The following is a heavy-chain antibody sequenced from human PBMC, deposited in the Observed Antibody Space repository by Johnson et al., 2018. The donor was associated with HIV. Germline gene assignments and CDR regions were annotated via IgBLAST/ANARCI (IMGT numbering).Heavy chain of an antibody. CDR2: ISYDGSNK. CDR3: ARVRTGRENAFDI. J-gene: IGHJ3*02. D-gene: IGHD2-8*02. Sequence: QVQLVESGGGLVKPGGSLRLSCTASGFSFSDYYMSWVRQAPGKGLEWVAVISYDGSNKYYADSVKGRFTISRDNSKSTLYLQMNSMRAEDTAVYYCARVRTGRENAFDIWGQGTMVTVSS. CDR1: GFSFSDYY. V-gene: IGHV3-30*03.